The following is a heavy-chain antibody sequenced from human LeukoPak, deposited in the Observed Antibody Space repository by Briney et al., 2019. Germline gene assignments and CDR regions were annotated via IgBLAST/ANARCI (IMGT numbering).Heavy chain of an antibody. CDR2: IYYSGST. CDR3: ATSRTAVLPYYFDY. J-gene: IGHJ4*02. V-gene: IGHV4-59*01. D-gene: IGHD3-10*01. CDR1: GGSISSYY. Sequence: SETLSLTCTVSGGSISSYYWSWIRQPPGKGLEWIGYIYYSGSTNYNPSLKSRVTISVDTSENQFSLKLSSVTAADTAVYYCATSRTAVLPYYFDYWGQGTLVTVSS.